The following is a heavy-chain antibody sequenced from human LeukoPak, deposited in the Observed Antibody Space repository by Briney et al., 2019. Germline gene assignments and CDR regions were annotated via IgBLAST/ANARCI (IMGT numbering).Heavy chain of an antibody. Sequence: SETLSLTCTVSGGSISSSSYYWSWIRQPPGKGLEWIGYIYYSGSTYYNPSLKSRVTISVDTSKNQFSLKLSSVTAADTAVYYCARDRYGDYSGNWFDPWGQGTLVTVSS. CDR1: GGSISSSSYY. J-gene: IGHJ5*02. CDR2: IYYSGST. V-gene: IGHV4-30-4*08. CDR3: ARDRYGDYSGNWFDP. D-gene: IGHD4-17*01.